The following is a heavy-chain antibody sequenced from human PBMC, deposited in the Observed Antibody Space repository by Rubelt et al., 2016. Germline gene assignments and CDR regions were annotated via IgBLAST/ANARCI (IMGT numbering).Heavy chain of an antibody. CDR1: GFSLSGYS. Sequence: GGSLRLSCAASGFSLSGYSMDWVRQVPGKGLEWVSFISGDLHTIYYTDSVRGRFTISRDNAKSSLYLQMDNLRAEDTAVYYCARGYLSNSFDYWGQGTLVTVSS. D-gene: IGHD4-11*01. J-gene: IGHJ4*02. V-gene: IGHV3-48*04. CDR3: ARGYLSNSFDY. CDR2: ISGDLHTI.